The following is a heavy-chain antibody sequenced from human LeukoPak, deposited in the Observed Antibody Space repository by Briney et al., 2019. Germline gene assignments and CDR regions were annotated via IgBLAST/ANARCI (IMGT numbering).Heavy chain of an antibody. D-gene: IGHD1-26*01. V-gene: IGHV3-30*02. CDR3: ARDWSCDC. Sequence: PGGPLRLSXAASGFTFSSYGMHWVRQTPGKGLEWVAFIRYDGSNKYYADSVKGRFTISRDNSKNTVYLQMNSLKVEDTAVYSCARDWSCDCWGQGTLVTVS. CDR1: GFTFSSYG. CDR2: IRYDGSNK. J-gene: IGHJ4*02.